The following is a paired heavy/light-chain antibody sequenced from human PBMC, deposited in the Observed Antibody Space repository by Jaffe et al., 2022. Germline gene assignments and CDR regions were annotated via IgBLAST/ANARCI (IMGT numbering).Light chain of an antibody. CDR2: EVN. CDR3: SSYAGSNKML. J-gene: IGLJ2*01. V-gene: IGLV2-8*01. CDR1: SSDVGAYDF. Sequence: QSALTQPPSASGSPGQSVTISCTGTSSDVGAYDFVSWYRQHPGKAPKLLIYEVNKRPSGVPDRFSGSKSGNTASLTVSGLQADDEADYYCSSYAGSNKMLFGGGTKLTVL.
Heavy chain of an antibody. D-gene: IGHD1-26*01. CDR1: EFTFSSYT. Sequence: EVQLVESGGGLAQPGGSLRLSCAASEFTFSSYTMHWGRQAPGKGLVWVSRINKDGRTRSYADSVKGRFTISRDNAKNTVYLQMDSLRAEDTAVYYCARSYEWGLDYWGQGTVVTVSA. V-gene: IGHV3-74*01. CDR2: INKDGRTR. J-gene: IGHJ4*02. CDR3: ARSYEWGLDY.